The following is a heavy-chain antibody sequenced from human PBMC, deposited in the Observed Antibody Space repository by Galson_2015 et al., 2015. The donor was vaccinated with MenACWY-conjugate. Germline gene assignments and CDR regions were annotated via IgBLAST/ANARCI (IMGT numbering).Heavy chain of an antibody. V-gene: IGHV3-23*01. CDR1: GFTFSSYA. Sequence: SLRLSCAASGFTFSSYAMSWVRQAPGKGLEWVSAISGSGGSTYYADSVKGRFTISRDNSKNTVSLQMNSLRLEDTGTYYCARDFQEGWGQGTLVTVSS. J-gene: IGHJ4*02. CDR2: ISGSGGST. CDR3: ARDFQEG.